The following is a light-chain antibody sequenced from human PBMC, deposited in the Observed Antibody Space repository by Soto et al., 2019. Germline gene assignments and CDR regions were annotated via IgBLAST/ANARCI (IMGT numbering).Light chain of an antibody. CDR2: SGY. CDR1: PSVSSS. CDR3: QQRYWWLRV. J-gene: IGKJ4*02. Sequence: FVVTQSPDTLSLSPGERATLSCRASPSVSSSVAWYQHKPGQSPRLVIYSGYKRATGIPARFSGSGSGTVFTVTISGQEVDDFAIYYCQQRYWWLRVFGGGPKVEVK. V-gene: IGKV3-11*01.